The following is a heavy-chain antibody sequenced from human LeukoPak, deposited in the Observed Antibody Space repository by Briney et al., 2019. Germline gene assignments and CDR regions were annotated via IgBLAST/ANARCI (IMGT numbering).Heavy chain of an antibody. J-gene: IGHJ4*02. CDR1: AGSISSGSYD. D-gene: IGHD2-15*01. V-gene: IGHV4-61*02. Sequence: SETLSLTCTVSAGSISSGSYDWSWIRQHAGKGLEWIGRIYTSGSTNYNPSLGSRVTISIDTSKNQFSLKLSSVTAADTAVYYCARALGYCSGGSCYQPDYWGQGTLVTVSS. CDR3: ARALGYCSGGSCYQPDY. CDR2: IYTSGST.